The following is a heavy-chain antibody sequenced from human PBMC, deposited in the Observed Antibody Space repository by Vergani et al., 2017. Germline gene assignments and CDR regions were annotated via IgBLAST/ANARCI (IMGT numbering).Heavy chain of an antibody. J-gene: IGHJ4*02. V-gene: IGHV1-2*02. CDR2: INPNSGGT. CDR3: ARDLYYGSGSNLYYFDY. Sequence: QVQLVQSGAEVKKPGASVKVSCKASGYTFTGYYMHWVRQAPGKGLEWMGWINPNSGGTNYAQKFQGRVTMTRDTSISTAYMELSRLRSDDTAVYYCARDLYYGSGSNLYYFDYWGQGTLVTVSS. D-gene: IGHD3-10*01. CDR1: GYTFTGYY.